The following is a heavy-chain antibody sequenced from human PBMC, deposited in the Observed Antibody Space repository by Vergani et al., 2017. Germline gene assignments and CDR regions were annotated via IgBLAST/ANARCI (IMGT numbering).Heavy chain of an antibody. Sequence: EVQLVESGGGLVQPGGSLRLSCAASGFTFSSYEMNWVRQAPGKGRVWVSYISSGGSTIYHADSVQGRFTISRDNAKNSLYLQMNSLRAEGTAVYYCARDKGNMGAVAARYFQHWGQGTLVTVSS. CDR2: ISSGGSTI. CDR3: ARDKGNMGAVAARYFQH. J-gene: IGHJ1*01. CDR1: GFTFSSYE. V-gene: IGHV3-48*03. D-gene: IGHD6-19*01.